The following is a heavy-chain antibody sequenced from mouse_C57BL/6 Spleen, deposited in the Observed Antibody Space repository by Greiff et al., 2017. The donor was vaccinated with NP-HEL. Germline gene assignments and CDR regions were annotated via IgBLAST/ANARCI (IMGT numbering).Heavy chain of an antibody. J-gene: IGHJ2*01. V-gene: IGHV5-17*01. CDR1: GFTFSDYG. CDR3: AREGFDY. Sequence: EVHLVESGGGLVKPGGSLKLSCAASGFTFSDYGMHWVRQAPEKGLEWVAYISSGSSTIYYADKVKGRFTIYRDNAKNTLFLQMTSLRSEDTAMYYCAREGFDYWGKGTTLTVSS. CDR2: ISSGSSTI.